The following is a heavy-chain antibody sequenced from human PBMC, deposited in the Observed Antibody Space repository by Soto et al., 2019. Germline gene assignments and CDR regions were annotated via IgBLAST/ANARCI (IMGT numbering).Heavy chain of an antibody. CDR1: GGSISSSSYY. J-gene: IGHJ4*02. D-gene: IGHD1-20*01. CDR3: ASSQKGYNWNYFDH. CDR2: IYYSGST. Sequence: PSETLSLTCTVSGGSISSSSYYWGWIRQPPGKGLEWIGSIYYSGSTYYNPSLESRVSVSVDTSKNQFSLKVSAVTAADTAVYYCASSQKGYNWNYFDHWGQGALVTVSS. V-gene: IGHV4-39*01.